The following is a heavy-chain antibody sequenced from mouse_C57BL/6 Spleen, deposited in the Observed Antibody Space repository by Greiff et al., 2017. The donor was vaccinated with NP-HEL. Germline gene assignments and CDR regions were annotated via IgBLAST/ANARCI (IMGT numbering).Heavy chain of an antibody. CDR3: ARVSRQLRPLYYFDY. D-gene: IGHD3-2*02. J-gene: IGHJ2*01. CDR1: GFTFSDYY. CDR2: INYDGSST. Sequence: EVMLVESEGGLVQPGSSMKLSCTASGFTFSDYYMAWVRQVPEKGLEWVANINYDGSSTYYLDSLKSRFIISRDNAKNILYLQMSSLKSEDTATYYCARVSRQLRPLYYFDYWGQGTTLTVSS. V-gene: IGHV5-16*01.